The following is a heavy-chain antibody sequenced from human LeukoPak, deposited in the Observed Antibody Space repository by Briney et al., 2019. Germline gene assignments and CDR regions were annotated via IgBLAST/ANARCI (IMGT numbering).Heavy chain of an antibody. CDR1: GGSISSYY. CDR3: ARDPSTFSXYXXX. J-gene: IGHJ4*01. D-gene: IGHD6-19*01. Sequence: SETLSLTCTVSGGSISSYYWSWIRQPAGKALEWIGRIYPTGSINYNPSLKSRVTMSVDTSKNQLSLKLTSLTAADTAVYFCARDPSTFSXYXXXWGXXTLXT. V-gene: IGHV4-4*07. CDR2: IYPTGSI.